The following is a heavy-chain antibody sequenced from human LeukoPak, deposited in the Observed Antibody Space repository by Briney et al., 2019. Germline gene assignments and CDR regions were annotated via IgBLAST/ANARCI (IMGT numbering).Heavy chain of an antibody. CDR1: GFTFSSYS. V-gene: IGHV3-21*01. Sequence: GGSLRLSCAASGFTFSSYSMNWVRQAPGKGLEWVSSISSSSSYIYYADSVKGRFTISRDNAKNSLYLQMNSLRAEDTAVYYCARGLVDLHWYFDLWGRGTLVTVSS. J-gene: IGHJ2*01. D-gene: IGHD2-2*01. CDR3: ARGLVDLHWYFDL. CDR2: ISSSSSYI.